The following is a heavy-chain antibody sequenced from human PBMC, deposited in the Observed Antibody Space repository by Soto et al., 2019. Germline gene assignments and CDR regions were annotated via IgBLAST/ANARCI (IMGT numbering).Heavy chain of an antibody. Sequence: ASVKVSCKASGYTFTSYDINWVRQATGQGPEWMGWMNPNSGNTGYAQKFQGRVTMTRDTSINTAYMELSSLTSEDTAVYYCARPPGCGGANCVIDWGQGTLVTVSS. CDR1: GYTFTSYD. CDR2: MNPNSGNT. J-gene: IGHJ4*02. V-gene: IGHV1-8*01. D-gene: IGHD2-21*01. CDR3: ARPPGCGGANCVID.